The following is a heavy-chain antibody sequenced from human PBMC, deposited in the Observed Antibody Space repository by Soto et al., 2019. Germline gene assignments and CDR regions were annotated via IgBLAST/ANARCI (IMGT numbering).Heavy chain of an antibody. Sequence: GKVPCRASGGTFSSYAISWLRQTPGQGLEWMGGIIPIFGTANYAQKFQGRVTITADKSTSTAYMELSSLRSEDTAVYYCARDIVVLPAATKTGYFLPGMDVCGQGTTVTVSS. V-gene: IGHV1-69*06. CDR1: GGTFSSYA. CDR3: ARDIVVLPAATKTGYFLPGMDV. CDR2: IIPIFGTA. D-gene: IGHD2-2*01. J-gene: IGHJ6*02.